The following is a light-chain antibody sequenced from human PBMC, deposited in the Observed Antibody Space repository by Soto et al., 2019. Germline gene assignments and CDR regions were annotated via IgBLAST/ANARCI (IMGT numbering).Light chain of an antibody. V-gene: IGKV3-20*01. CDR3: QQYGTSPIT. CDR1: QTVSSY. CDR2: GAS. Sequence: ENVLTQSPGTLSLSPGERATLSCRASQTVSSYLTWYQQRPGQAPRLLIYGASKRATGIPDRFSGSGSGTDITLTIRRLEPEDFALYYCQQYGTSPITFGQGTRLEIK. J-gene: IGKJ5*01.